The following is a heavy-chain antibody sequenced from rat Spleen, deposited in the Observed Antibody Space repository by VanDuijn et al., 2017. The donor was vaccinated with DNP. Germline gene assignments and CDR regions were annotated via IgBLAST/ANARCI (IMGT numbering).Heavy chain of an antibody. J-gene: IGHJ4*01. V-gene: IGHV5-58*01. CDR1: GFTLSNYW. Sequence: EVQLVETGGGLVQPGRSLKLSCVASGFTLSNYWMFWIRQAPGKGLEWVASISADGSSTSYTDSVKGRFTNSRDNVENTVYLQMNSLRSADTATYYCAKDQHWYAMDAWGQGTSVTVSS. CDR2: ISADGSST. CDR3: AKDQHWYAMDA.